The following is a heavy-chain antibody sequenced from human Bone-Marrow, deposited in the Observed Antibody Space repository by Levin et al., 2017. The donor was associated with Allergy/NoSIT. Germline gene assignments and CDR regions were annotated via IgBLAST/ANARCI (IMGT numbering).Heavy chain of an antibody. D-gene: IGHD4-17*01. CDR3: AGLPTVTGHGDY. Sequence: GGSLRLSCAASGFTFSSYEMNWVRQAPGKGLEWVSYISSSGSTIYYADSVKGRFTISRDNAKNSLYLQMNSLRAEDTAVYYCAGLPTVTGHGDYWGQGTLVTVSS. J-gene: IGHJ4*02. V-gene: IGHV3-48*03. CDR2: ISSSGSTI. CDR1: GFTFSSYE.